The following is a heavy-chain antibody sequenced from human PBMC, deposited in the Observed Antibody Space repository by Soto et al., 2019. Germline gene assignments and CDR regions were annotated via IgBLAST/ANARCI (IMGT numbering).Heavy chain of an antibody. CDR2: ISSSSSYI. Sequence: GGSLRLSCAASGFTFSSYSMNWVRQAPGKGLEWVSSISSSSSYIYYADSVKGRFTISRDNAKNSLYLQMNSLRAEDTAVYYCARESPYGWPTTLDYWGQGTLVTVSS. J-gene: IGHJ4*02. CDR3: ARESPYGWPTTLDY. D-gene: IGHD6-19*01. CDR1: GFTFSSYS. V-gene: IGHV3-21*01.